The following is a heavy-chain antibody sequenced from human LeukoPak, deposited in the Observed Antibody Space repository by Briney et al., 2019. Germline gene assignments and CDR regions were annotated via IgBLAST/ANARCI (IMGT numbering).Heavy chain of an antibody. CDR3: ARGPVVVAATGLDY. D-gene: IGHD2-15*01. J-gene: IGHJ4*02. V-gene: IGHV4-34*01. CDR1: GGSFSGYY. Sequence: SETLSLTCAVYGGSFSGYYWSWIRQPPGKGLEWIGEINHSGSTNYNPSLKSRVTISVDTSQNQFSLKLSSVTAADTAVYYCARGPVVVAATGLDYRGQGTLVTVSS. CDR2: INHSGST.